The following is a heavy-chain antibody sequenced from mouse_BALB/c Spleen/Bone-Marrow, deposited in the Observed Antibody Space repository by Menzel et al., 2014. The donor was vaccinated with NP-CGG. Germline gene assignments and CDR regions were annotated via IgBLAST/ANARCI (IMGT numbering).Heavy chain of an antibody. J-gene: IGHJ4*01. V-gene: IGHV4-1*02. D-gene: IGHD2-2*01. CDR3: ARLGYYGYVDY. CDR2: INPDSSTI. Sequence: EVKLEESGGGLVQPGGSLKLSCAASGFDFSRYWMSWVRQAPGKGLEWIGEINPDSSTINYTPSPKDKFIVSRDNAKNTLYLQMSKVRSEDTALYYCARLGYYGYVDYWGQGTSVTVSS. CDR1: GFDFSRYW.